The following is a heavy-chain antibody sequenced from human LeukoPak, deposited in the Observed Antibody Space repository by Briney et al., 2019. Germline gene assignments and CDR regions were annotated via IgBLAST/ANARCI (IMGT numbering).Heavy chain of an antibody. Sequence: PGGSLRLSCAASGFTFDDYGMSWVRQAPGKGLEWVSGINWNGGSTGYADSVKGRFTISRDNAKSSLYLQMNSLRAEDTALYYCARDPTYYDILTGYGGYYYYYMDVWGKGTTVTVSS. CDR3: ARDPTYYDILTGYGGYYYYYMDV. J-gene: IGHJ6*03. D-gene: IGHD3-9*01. V-gene: IGHV3-20*04. CDR2: INWNGGST. CDR1: GFTFDDYG.